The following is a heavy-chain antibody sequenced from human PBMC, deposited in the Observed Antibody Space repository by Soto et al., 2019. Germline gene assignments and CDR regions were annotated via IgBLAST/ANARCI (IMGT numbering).Heavy chain of an antibody. J-gene: IGHJ3*01. CDR3: ARRHDALTGPDAFDV. CDR1: GDSISSDGYY. CDR2: IYYSGST. V-gene: IGHV4-31*03. Sequence: QVQLQESGPGLVKASQTLSLTCTVSGDSISSDGYYLTWIRQHPGKGLEWIRDIYYSGSTSYNPSLESRVTMSVHTSDNQLSLKLLSVTAADTAVYYCARRHDALTGPDAFDVWGQGTKVTVSS. D-gene: IGHD3-9*01.